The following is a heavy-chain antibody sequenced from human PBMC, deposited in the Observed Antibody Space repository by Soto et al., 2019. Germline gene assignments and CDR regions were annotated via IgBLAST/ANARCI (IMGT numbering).Heavy chain of an antibody. CDR3: ATGPLLWFGELLDYMDV. D-gene: IGHD3-10*01. CDR1: GFTFSSYW. J-gene: IGHJ6*03. CDR2: INSDGSST. V-gene: IGHV3-74*01. Sequence: PGGSLRLSCAASGFTFSSYWMNWVRQAPGKGLVWVSRINSDGSSTSYADSVKGRFTISRDNAKNTLYLQMNSLRAEDTSVYYCATGPLLWFGELLDYMDVWGKGTTVTVSS.